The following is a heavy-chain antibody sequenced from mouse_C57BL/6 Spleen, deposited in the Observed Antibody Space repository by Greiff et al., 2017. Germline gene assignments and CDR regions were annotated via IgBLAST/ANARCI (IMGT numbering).Heavy chain of an antibody. Sequence: VQLQESGAELVKPGASVKLSCKASGYTFTSYWMHWVKQRPGQGLEWIGMIHPNSGSTNYNEKFKSKATLTVDKSSSTAYMQLSSLTSEDSAVYYCARDSSGYGYWGQGTTLTVSS. CDR1: GYTFTSYW. CDR3: ARDSSGYGY. V-gene: IGHV1-64*01. J-gene: IGHJ2*01. D-gene: IGHD3-2*02. CDR2: IHPNSGST.